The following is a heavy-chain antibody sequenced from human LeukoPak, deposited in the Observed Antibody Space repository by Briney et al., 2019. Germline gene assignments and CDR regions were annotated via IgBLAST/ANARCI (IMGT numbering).Heavy chain of an antibody. CDR1: GFTFSSYG. Sequence: GGSLRLSCAASGFTFSSYGMHWVRQAPGKGLEWEAVISYDGSNKYYADSVKGRFTISRDNSKNTLYLQMNSLRAEDTAVYYCAKARYCGGDCYSSNFDYWGQGTLVTVSS. D-gene: IGHD2-21*02. J-gene: IGHJ4*02. CDR3: AKARYCGGDCYSSNFDY. CDR2: ISYDGSNK. V-gene: IGHV3-30*18.